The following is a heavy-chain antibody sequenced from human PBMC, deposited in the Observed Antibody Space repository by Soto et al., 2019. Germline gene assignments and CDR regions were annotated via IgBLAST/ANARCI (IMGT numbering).Heavy chain of an antibody. Sequence: EVQLVESGGGLVQPGGSLRLSCAASGFTFSTYWMSWVRQAPGKGLEWVANIKEDGSAKYYEDSVKGRFTISRDNAKNALYLQMNSLRAEDTAVYYCAKATVSPNWFAPWGQGTLVIVSS. V-gene: IGHV3-7*04. CDR3: AKATVSPNWFAP. CDR1: GFTFSTYW. D-gene: IGHD4-17*01. J-gene: IGHJ5*02. CDR2: IKEDGSAK.